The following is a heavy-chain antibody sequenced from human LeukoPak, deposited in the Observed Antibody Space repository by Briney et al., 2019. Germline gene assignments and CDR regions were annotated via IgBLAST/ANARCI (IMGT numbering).Heavy chain of an antibody. D-gene: IGHD5-18*01. CDR3: ARRVDTTRGYYYFYMDV. J-gene: IGHJ6*03. CDR1: GGSISSIGDF. V-gene: IGHV4-39*02. Sequence: PSETLSLTCSVSGGSISSIGDFWDWFRQSPGKGLEWIGTIYDSVTKYYNPSPNSRVTISVDTSKNHLSLRLSSVTAADTAVYYCARRVDTTRGYYYFYMDVWGKGTTVTVSS. CDR2: IYDSVTK.